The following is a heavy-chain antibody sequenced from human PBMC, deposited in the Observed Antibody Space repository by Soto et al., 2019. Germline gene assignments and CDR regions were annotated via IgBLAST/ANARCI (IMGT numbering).Heavy chain of an antibody. CDR1: GYSFTSYW. Sequence: GESLKISCKGSGYSFTSYWIGWARQMPGQGLEWMGRIDPSDSQTYYSPSFRGHVTISAAKSITTVFLQWSSLRASDTAMYYCARQIYDSDSGPNFQYYFDSWGQGTLVTVSS. D-gene: IGHD3-22*01. V-gene: IGHV5-10-1*01. CDR2: IDPSDSQT. J-gene: IGHJ4*02. CDR3: ARQIYDSDSGPNFQYYFDS.